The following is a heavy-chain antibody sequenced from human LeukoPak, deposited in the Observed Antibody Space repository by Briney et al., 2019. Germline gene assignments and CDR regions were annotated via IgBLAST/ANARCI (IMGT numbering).Heavy chain of an antibody. CDR3: ARAYGGYCSSTSCYSAFDI. CDR1: GGSISSGGYY. Sequence: PSQTLSLTCTVSGGSISSGGYYWSWIRQPPGKGLEWIGYIYHSGSTYYNPSLKSRVTISVDRSKNQFSLKLSSVTAADTAVYYCARAYGGYCSSTSCYSAFDIWGQGTMVTVSS. D-gene: IGHD2-2*02. V-gene: IGHV4-30-2*01. J-gene: IGHJ3*02. CDR2: IYHSGST.